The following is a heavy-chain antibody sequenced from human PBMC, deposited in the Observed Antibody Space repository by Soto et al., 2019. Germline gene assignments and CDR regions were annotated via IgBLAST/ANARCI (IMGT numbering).Heavy chain of an antibody. CDR3: ARDRPVEWNSSGFSDLEYHGMDV. D-gene: IGHD6-19*01. V-gene: IGHV1-18*01. CDR2: ISAYNGNT. CDR1: GYTFTSYG. Sequence: ASAKVSWKASGYTFTSYGISWVRQAPGQGLEWMGWISAYNGNTNYAQKLQGRVTMTTDTSTSTAYMELRSLRSDDTAVYYCARDRPVEWNSSGFSDLEYHGMDVWGQGTTVTVSS. J-gene: IGHJ6*02.